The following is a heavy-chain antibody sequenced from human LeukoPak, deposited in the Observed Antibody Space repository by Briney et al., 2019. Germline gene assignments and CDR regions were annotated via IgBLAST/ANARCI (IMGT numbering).Heavy chain of an antibody. V-gene: IGHV4-34*01. J-gene: IGHJ4*02. Sequence: SETLSLTCAVYGGSFSGYYWSWIRQPPGKGLEWIGYIYHSGNTYYNPSLKSRVTISVDTSKNHFSLKLSSVTAADTAVYYCARGSSAEGYWGQGTLVTVSS. CDR1: GGSFSGYY. CDR3: ARGSSAEGY. CDR2: IYHSGNT.